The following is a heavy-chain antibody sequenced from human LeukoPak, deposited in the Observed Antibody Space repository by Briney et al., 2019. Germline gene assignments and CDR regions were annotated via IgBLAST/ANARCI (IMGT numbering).Heavy chain of an antibody. D-gene: IGHD2-8*01. J-gene: IGHJ4*02. V-gene: IGHV3-23*01. Sequence: GESLRLSCAASGFTFSSYSMNWVRQAPGKGLEWVSYISSSGGTIYDADSVKGRFTISRDNSKNTLYLQMNSLRAEDTAVYYCAKGVCTNGICYFDYWGQGTLVTVSS. CDR3: AKGVCTNGICYFDY. CDR1: GFTFSSYS. CDR2: ISSSGGTI.